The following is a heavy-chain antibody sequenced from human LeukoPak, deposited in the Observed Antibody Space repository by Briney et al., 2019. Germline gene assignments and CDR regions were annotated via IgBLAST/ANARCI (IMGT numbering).Heavy chain of an antibody. V-gene: IGHV1-46*01. CDR3: ARAVPSDFWSGYYPYGMDV. CDR1: GYTFTSYY. J-gene: IGHJ6*02. Sequence: ASVKVSCKASGYTFTSYYMHWVRQAPGQGLEWMGIINPSAGSTSYAQKFQGRVTMTRDTSTSTVYMELSSLRSEDTAVYYCARAVPSDFWSGYYPYGMDVWGQGTTVTVSS. CDR2: INPSAGST. D-gene: IGHD3-3*01.